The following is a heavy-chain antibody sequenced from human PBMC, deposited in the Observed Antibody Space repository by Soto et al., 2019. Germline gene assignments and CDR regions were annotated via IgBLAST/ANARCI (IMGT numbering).Heavy chain of an antibody. Sequence: QVQLVQSGAEVKKPGASVKVSCKASGYTFTSYAMHWVRQAPGQRLEWMGWINAGNGNTKYAQKFQGRVTITRDTSASTADMGVSSLRAEDTAVEYCARTSYYYLYVSWGQGNLVTVSS. CDR3: ARTSYYYLYVS. V-gene: IGHV1-3*01. J-gene: IGHJ5*02. CDR1: GYTFTSYA. CDR2: INAGNGNT. D-gene: IGHD3-10*01.